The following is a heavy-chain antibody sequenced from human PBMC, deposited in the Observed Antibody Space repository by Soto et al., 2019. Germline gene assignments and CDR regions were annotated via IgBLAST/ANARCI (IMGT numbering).Heavy chain of an antibody. CDR3: AKVEMGWFAH. CDR2: ISGSGGST. D-gene: IGHD2-8*01. J-gene: IGHJ5*02. CDR1: GFTFSSYA. Sequence: GGSLRLSCAASGFTFSSYAMSWVRQAPGKGLEWVSAISGSGGSTYYADSVKGRFVVSRDNDKNTLYLHMNSLTGEDTAIYFCAKVEMGWFAHWGQGTQVTVSS. V-gene: IGHV3-23*01.